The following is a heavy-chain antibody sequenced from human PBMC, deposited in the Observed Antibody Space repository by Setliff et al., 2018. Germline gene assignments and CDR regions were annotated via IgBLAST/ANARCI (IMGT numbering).Heavy chain of an antibody. CDR1: GFTFSNYA. CDR2: IRSNGGAT. V-gene: IGHV3-23*01. CDR3: ARTCSGSGCYAGLES. Sequence: GGSLRLSCEASGFTFSNYAMNWVRQAPGKGLEWVSGIRSNGGATYYADSVKGRFTISRDNSKNTLYLQMNSLRAEDTAVYYCARTCSGSGCYAGLESWGQGTPVTVSS. D-gene: IGHD2-15*01. J-gene: IGHJ4*02.